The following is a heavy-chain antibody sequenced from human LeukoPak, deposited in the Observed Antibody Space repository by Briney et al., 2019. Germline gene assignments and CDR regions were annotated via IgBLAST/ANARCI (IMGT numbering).Heavy chain of an antibody. CDR2: ISDDGIKI. J-gene: IGHJ5*02. CDR1: GFRFSSYG. V-gene: IGHV3-30*18. D-gene: IGHD5/OR15-5a*01. Sequence: GGSLRPSCAASGFRFSSYGMHWVRQAPGKGLEWVAVISDDGIKIYYGDSVKGRFTISRDNSKNTLNLQMDSLRADDTAVYYCGKGPGYSVYDNLPHHWGQGTLVTVSS. CDR3: GKGPGYSVYDNLPHH.